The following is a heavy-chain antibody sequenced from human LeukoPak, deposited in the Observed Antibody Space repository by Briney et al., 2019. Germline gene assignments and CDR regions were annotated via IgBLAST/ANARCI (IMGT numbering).Heavy chain of an antibody. Sequence: PGGSLRLSCAASGFTFSSYAMNWVRQAPGKGLEWVSGSSGGGDTTFYADSVKGRFTISRDNSKNTLYLQMNSLRAEDTAVYYCEKLRSSSSSDAFDIWGQGTMVTVSS. D-gene: IGHD2-2*01. CDR1: GFTFSSYA. V-gene: IGHV3-23*01. CDR2: SSGGGDTT. J-gene: IGHJ3*02. CDR3: EKLRSSSSSDAFDI.